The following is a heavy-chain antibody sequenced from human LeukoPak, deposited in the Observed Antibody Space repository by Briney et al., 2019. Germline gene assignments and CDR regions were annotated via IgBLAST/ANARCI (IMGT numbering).Heavy chain of an antibody. CDR1: GFTFRDYA. CDR3: TRDPYYFDSSGYYHHAFDI. Sequence: GGSLRLSCTGCGFTFRDYAVSWVRQARGGGVECVSFIRSKVYGRTTEYDASVKGRFTISRDDSKSIAYLQMNSLKTEDTAVYYCTRDPYYFDSSGYYHHAFDIWGEGTMVAVSS. V-gene: IGHV3-49*04. D-gene: IGHD3-22*01. CDR2: IRSKVYGRTT. J-gene: IGHJ3*02.